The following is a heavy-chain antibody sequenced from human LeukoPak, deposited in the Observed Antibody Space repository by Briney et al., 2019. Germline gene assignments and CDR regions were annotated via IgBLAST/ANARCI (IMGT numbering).Heavy chain of an antibody. CDR3: ARDGFVGAADY. J-gene: IGHJ4*02. CDR2: IKQDGSEK. Sequence: GGSLRLSCAASEFIFSGYWMDWVRQAPGKGLEWVANIKQDGSEKQYVDSVRGRFTISRDNAKNSLYLQMNSLRVEDTAVYYCARDGFVGAADYWGQGTLVTVSP. CDR1: EFIFSGYW. D-gene: IGHD6-13*01. V-gene: IGHV3-7*01.